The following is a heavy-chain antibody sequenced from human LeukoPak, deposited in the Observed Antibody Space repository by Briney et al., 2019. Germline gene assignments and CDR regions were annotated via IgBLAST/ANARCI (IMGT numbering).Heavy chain of an antibody. D-gene: IGHD6-13*01. CDR3: ARAPPAWAAAGTTFDY. V-gene: IGHV4-59*12. J-gene: IGHJ4*02. CDR2: IYYSGST. Sequence: SETLSLTCTVSGGSISIYYWSWIRQPPGKGLEWIGYIYYSGSTNYNPSLKSRVTISVDTSKNQFSLKLSSVTAADTAVYYCARAPPAWAAAGTTFDYWGQGTLVTVSS. CDR1: GGSISIYY.